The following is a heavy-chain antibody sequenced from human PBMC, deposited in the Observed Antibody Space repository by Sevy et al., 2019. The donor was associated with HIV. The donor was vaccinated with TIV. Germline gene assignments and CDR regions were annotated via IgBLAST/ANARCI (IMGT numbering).Heavy chain of an antibody. CDR3: AREWMRKIDAFDI. CDR2: ISYDGSNK. J-gene: IGHJ3*02. CDR1: GFTFSSYA. Sequence: GESLKISCAASGFTFSSYAMHWVRQAPGKGLEWVAVISYDGSNKYYADSVKGRFTISRENSKNTLYLQMNSLRAEDTAVYYCAREWMRKIDAFDIWGQGTMVTVSS. V-gene: IGHV3-30-3*01. D-gene: IGHD5-12*01.